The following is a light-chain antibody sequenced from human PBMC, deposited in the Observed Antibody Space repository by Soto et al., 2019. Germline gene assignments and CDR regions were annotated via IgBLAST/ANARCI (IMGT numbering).Light chain of an antibody. CDR2: DNN. Sequence: QSALTQPASVSGSPGQSITISCTGTSSDVGGYNHVSWYQHHPGKAPKLLIYDNNKRPSGIPDRFSGSKSGTSGTLDITGLQTGDEADYYCATWDGSLPGEVFGGGTKLTVL. V-gene: IGLV1-51*01. J-gene: IGLJ2*01. CDR1: SSDVGGYNH. CDR3: ATWDGSLPGEV.